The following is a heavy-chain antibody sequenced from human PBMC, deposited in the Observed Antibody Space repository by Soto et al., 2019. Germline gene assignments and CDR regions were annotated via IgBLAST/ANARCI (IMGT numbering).Heavy chain of an antibody. CDR1: GYSFTSYW. J-gene: IGHJ4*02. D-gene: IGHD3-22*01. Sequence: GESLKISCKGSGYSFTSYWIGWVRQMPGKGLEWMGIIYPGDSDTRYSPSFQGQVTISADKSISTAYLQWSSLKASDTAMYYCARSPSPIYYYDSSGSFDYWGQGTLVTAPQ. CDR2: IYPGDSDT. V-gene: IGHV5-51*01. CDR3: ARSPSPIYYYDSSGSFDY.